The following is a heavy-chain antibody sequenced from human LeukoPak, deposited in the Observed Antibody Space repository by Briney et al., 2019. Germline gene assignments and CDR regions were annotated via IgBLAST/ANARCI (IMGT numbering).Heavy chain of an antibody. Sequence: ASVKVSCKASRYTFTSYDINWVRQATGQGLEWMGWMNPNRGNTGYAQKFQGRVTMTSNTSISTAYMELSSLRSENTAVYYCARGTSSSWFPYYYDYSMDVWGKGTTVTVSS. J-gene: IGHJ6*03. CDR3: ARGTSSSWFPYYYDYSMDV. D-gene: IGHD6-13*01. CDR2: MNPNRGNT. CDR1: RYTFTSYD. V-gene: IGHV1-8*01.